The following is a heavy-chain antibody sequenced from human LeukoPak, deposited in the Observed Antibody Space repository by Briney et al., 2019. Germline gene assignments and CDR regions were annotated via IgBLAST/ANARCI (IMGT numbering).Heavy chain of an antibody. V-gene: IGHV4-39*07. CDR2: IYYSGST. CDR3: ARANPLHYDFWSGYSIGRFDP. CDR1: GGSISSSSYY. Sequence: SETLSLTCTVSGGSISSSSYYWGWIRQPPGKGLEWIGSIYYSGSTYYNPSLKSRVTISVDTSKNQFSLKLSSVTAADTAVYYCARANPLHYDFWSGYSIGRFDPWGQGTLVTVSS. J-gene: IGHJ5*02. D-gene: IGHD3-3*01.